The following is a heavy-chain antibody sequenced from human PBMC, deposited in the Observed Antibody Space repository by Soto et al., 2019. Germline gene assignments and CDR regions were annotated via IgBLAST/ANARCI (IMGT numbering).Heavy chain of an antibody. Sequence: GGSLRLSCAASGFTFSDYYMSWIRQAPGKGLEWVSYISSSGSTIYYADSVKGRFTISRDNAKNSLYLQMNSLRAEDTAVYYCASHRYYDFWIGYAVYYYMDVWGKGTTVTVSS. CDR2: ISSSGSTI. D-gene: IGHD3-3*01. J-gene: IGHJ6*03. V-gene: IGHV3-11*01. CDR1: GFTFSDYY. CDR3: ASHRYYDFWIGYAVYYYMDV.